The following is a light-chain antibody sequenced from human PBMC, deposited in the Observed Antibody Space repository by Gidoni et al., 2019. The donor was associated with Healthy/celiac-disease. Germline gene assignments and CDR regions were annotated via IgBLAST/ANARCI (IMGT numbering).Light chain of an antibody. CDR1: SSDVGGYSY. CDR2: GVS. Sequence: QSALTQPRPVSGSPGQSATIACTGTSSDVGGYSYVSWYQQRPGKAPKLMIYGVSKRPSGVPDRFSGSKSGNTASLTTSGLQAEDEADYYCCSYAGSYTIRVGGGTKLTVL. CDR3: CSYAGSYTIR. V-gene: IGLV2-11*01. J-gene: IGLJ2*01.